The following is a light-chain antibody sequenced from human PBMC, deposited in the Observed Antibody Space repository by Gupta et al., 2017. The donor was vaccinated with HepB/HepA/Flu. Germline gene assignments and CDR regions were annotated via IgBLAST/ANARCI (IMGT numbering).Light chain of an antibody. Sequence: EIVLTQSPGTLSLSPGERATLSCRASQSVSSNYLSWYQQKSGQAPRLLIYCASNRATGIPDRFSGSGSGTDFTLTISRLEPEDSAVYHCQQYENSLPITFGQGTRLEIK. J-gene: IGKJ5*01. V-gene: IGKV3-20*01. CDR1: QSVSSNY. CDR3: QQYENSLPIT. CDR2: CAS.